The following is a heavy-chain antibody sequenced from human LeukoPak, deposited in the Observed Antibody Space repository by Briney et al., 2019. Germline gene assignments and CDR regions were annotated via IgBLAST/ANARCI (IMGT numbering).Heavy chain of an antibody. V-gene: IGHV1-8*01. D-gene: IGHD3-22*01. Sequence: GATVRVLCSASGYTFTSHDINWVRQASGQGREWMGWMSPNSGNTGYAEKFQGRVTMTRNTSISTAYMELSSLRSEDTATYYCALCGGSSGCAGAFDFWGQGTMVTVSS. J-gene: IGHJ3*01. CDR2: MSPNSGNT. CDR1: GYTFTSHD. CDR3: ALCGGSSGCAGAFDF.